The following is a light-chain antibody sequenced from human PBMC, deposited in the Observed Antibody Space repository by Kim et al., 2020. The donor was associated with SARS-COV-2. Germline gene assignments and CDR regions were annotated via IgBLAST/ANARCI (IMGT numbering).Light chain of an antibody. CDR3: SSYTSSSTPYV. CDR2: EVS. J-gene: IGLJ1*01. V-gene: IGLV2-18*02. Sequence: QSVTISCTETSSDVGSYNRVSWYQQPPGTAPKLMIYEVSNRPSGVPDRFSGSKSGNTASLTISGLQAEDEADYYCSSYTSSSTPYVFGTGTKVTVL. CDR1: SSDVGSYNR.